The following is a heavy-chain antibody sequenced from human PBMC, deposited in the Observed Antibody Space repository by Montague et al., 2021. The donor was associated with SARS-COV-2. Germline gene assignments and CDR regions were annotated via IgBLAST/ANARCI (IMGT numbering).Heavy chain of an antibody. Sequence: SETLSLTCAVDGGSFTGYSWYWICQPQAQGQERNGDVKHSCGTNTNPNLKRRITITIDMSKNQFSLNLESVPAADTAVYYCSRPVSSSWHRFEDWGQGTLVTVSS. D-gene: IGHD2-15*01. CDR1: GGSFTGYS. CDR2: VKHSCGT. V-gene: IGHV4-34*05. J-gene: IGHJ4*02. CDR3: SRPVSSSWHRFED.